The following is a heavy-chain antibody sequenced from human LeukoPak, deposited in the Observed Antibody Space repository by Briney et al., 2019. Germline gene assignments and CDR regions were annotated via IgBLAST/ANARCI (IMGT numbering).Heavy chain of an antibody. CDR2: ISGSGST. CDR3: AKFYGCGDDYSDY. CDR1: GFTFSSYA. V-gene: IGHV3-23*01. J-gene: IGHJ4*02. D-gene: IGHD2-21*01. Sequence: GGSLRLSCAASGFTFSSYAMSWVRQAPGKGLEWVSAISGSGSTYYADSVKGRFTISRDNSKNTLYLQMNSLGAEDTAVYYCAKFYGCGDDYSDYWGQGTLVTVSS.